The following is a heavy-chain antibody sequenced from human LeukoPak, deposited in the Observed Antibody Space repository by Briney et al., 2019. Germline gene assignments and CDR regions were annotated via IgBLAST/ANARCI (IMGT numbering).Heavy chain of an antibody. CDR3: ARDSRMTIFGVVLVDAFDI. J-gene: IGHJ3*02. V-gene: IGHV1-46*01. D-gene: IGHD3-3*01. Sequence: ASVKVSCKASGYTLTSYYMHWVRQAPGQGLEWMGIIKPSGGSTSYAQKFQGRVTMTRDTSTSTVYMELSSLRSEHTAVYYCARDSRMTIFGVVLVDAFDIWGQGTMVTVSS. CDR1: GYTLTSYY. CDR2: IKPSGGST.